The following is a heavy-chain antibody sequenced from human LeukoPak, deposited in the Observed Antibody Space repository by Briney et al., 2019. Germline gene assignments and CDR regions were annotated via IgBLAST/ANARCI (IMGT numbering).Heavy chain of an antibody. J-gene: IGHJ4*02. D-gene: IGHD3-9*01. Sequence: RPGESLQISCQGSGSSFTSYWIGWVRQMPGKGLEWMGIIYPGDSDTRYSPSFQGQVTISADKSISTAYLQWSSLKASDTAMYYCARRQDILTGYNFDYWGQGTLVTVSS. CDR2: IYPGDSDT. CDR3: ARRQDILTGYNFDY. CDR1: GSSFTSYW. V-gene: IGHV5-51*01.